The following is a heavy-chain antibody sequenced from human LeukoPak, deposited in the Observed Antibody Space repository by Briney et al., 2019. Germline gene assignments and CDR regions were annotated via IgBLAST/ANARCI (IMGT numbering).Heavy chain of an antibody. J-gene: IGHJ2*01. V-gene: IGHV3-30-3*01. CDR1: RFTFSSYA. D-gene: IGHD6-13*01. CDR3: AKDSEIAAAGSYWYFDL. CDR2: VSYDGSHV. Sequence: GGSLRLSCAASRFTFSSYAMHWVRQAPGKGLEWVTVVSYDGSHVYYADSVKGRFTISRDNSKNTLFLQMNSLRAEDTAVYYCAKDSEIAAAGSYWYFDLWGRGTLVTVSS.